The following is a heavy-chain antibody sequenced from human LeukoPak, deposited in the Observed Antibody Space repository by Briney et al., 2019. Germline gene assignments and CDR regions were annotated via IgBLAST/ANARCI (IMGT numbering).Heavy chain of an antibody. Sequence: PSETLSLTCAVYGGSFSGYYWSWIRQPPGKGLEWIGEINHSGSTNYNPSLKSRVTISVDTSKNQFSLKLSSVTAAGTAVYYCATHCGGDCYSFDYWGQGTLVTVSS. V-gene: IGHV4-34*01. J-gene: IGHJ4*02. CDR3: ATHCGGDCYSFDY. D-gene: IGHD2-21*02. CDR1: GGSFSGYY. CDR2: INHSGST.